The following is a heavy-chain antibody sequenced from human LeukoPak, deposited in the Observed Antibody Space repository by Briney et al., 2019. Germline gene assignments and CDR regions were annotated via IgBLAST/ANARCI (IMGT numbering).Heavy chain of an antibody. V-gene: IGHV3-21*01. D-gene: IGHD3-22*01. J-gene: IGHJ4*02. Sequence: PGGSLRLSCAASGFTFSSYSMSWVRQAPGKGLEWVSSISSSKTYIYYADSVKGRFTISRDNAKNSLYLQMNSLRAEDTAVYYCARDPDSSGRFDYWGQGTLVTVSS. CDR2: ISSSKTYI. CDR3: ARDPDSSGRFDY. CDR1: GFTFSSYS.